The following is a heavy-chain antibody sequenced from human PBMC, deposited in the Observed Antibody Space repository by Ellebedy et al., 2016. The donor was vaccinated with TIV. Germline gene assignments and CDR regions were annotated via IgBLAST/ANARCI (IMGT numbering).Heavy chain of an antibody. CDR1: GDSISGSSYY. Sequence: MPSETLSLTCTVSGDSISGSSYYWAWIRQPPGKGLEWIGGIRDGGKTFYNPSLKSRVTISVDTSKNQFSLNLSSVTAADTAVYYCARVRRESLWFAESQYFFDYWGQGTLVTVSS. CDR3: ARVRRESLWFAESQYFFDY. V-gene: IGHV4-39*07. D-gene: IGHD3-10*01. J-gene: IGHJ4*02. CDR2: IRDGGKT.